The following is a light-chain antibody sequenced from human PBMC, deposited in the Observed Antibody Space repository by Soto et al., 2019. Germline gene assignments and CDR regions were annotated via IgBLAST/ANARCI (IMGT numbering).Light chain of an antibody. CDR2: AAS. CDR3: QIYNNAPFT. V-gene: IGKV1-27*01. J-gene: IGKJ3*01. Sequence: DIQMTQSPSSLSASVGDRVAITCRASQGISNYLAWYQQKPGKVPKLLIYAASTLQSGVPSRFSGSGSGTDFTLTISSLQPADVVTYYYQIYNNAPFTFGPGTNVDIK. CDR1: QGISNY.